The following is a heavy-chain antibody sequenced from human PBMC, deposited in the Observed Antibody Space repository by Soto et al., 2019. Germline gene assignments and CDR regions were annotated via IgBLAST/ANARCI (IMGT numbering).Heavy chain of an antibody. CDR2: IYYSGST. CDR3: ARAPRPRYFDY. Sequence: SETLSLTCTVSGGSISSYYWSWIRQPPGKGLEWIGYIYYSGSTNYNPSLKSRVTISVDTSKNQFSLKLSSVTAADAAVYYCARAPRPRYFDYWVQGTLVTVSS. V-gene: IGHV4-59*01. CDR1: GGSISSYY. J-gene: IGHJ4*02.